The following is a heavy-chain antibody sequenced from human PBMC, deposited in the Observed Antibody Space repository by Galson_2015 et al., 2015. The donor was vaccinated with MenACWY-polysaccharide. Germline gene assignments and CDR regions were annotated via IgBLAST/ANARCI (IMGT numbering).Heavy chain of an antibody. CDR3: ARGDSAYD. CDR1: GFTFSTYW. J-gene: IGHJ4*02. D-gene: IGHD5-12*01. V-gene: IGHV3-74*01. CDR2: IKSDGSST. Sequence: SLRLSCAASGFTFSTYWMHWVRQAPGKGLVWVSRIKSDGSSTNYADSVKGRFTISRDNAKNTLYLQMNSLRAEDTALYYCARGDSAYDWGQGTLVTVSA.